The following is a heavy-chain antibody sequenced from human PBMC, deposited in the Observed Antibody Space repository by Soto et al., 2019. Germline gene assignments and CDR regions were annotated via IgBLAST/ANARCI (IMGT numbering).Heavy chain of an antibody. J-gene: IGHJ6*02. CDR1: GYTFTSYG. D-gene: IGHD4-17*01. Sequence: QVQLVQSGAEVKKPGASVKVSCKASGYTFTSYGISWVRQAPGQGLEWMGWISAYNGNTNYAQKLQGRVTMTTDTSTSTAYMELVSLRSDDTAVYYCARDRASTVTTSYYYGMDVWGQGTTVTVSS. CDR2: ISAYNGNT. CDR3: ARDRASTVTTSYYYGMDV. V-gene: IGHV1-18*01.